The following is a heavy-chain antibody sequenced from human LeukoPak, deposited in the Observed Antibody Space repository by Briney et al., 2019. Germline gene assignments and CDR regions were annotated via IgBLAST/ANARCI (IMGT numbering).Heavy chain of an antibody. Sequence: SETLSLTCTVSGGSISSGDYYWSWIRQPPGKGVEWSGYIYYSGSTYYNPSLKSRVTISVDTSKNQFSLKLSSVTAADTAVYSCAREPYDYVWGSYPVGYFDYWGQGTLVTVSP. CDR3: AREPYDYVWGSYPVGYFDY. V-gene: IGHV4-30-4*01. CDR1: GGSISSGDYY. CDR2: IYYSGST. J-gene: IGHJ4*02. D-gene: IGHD3-16*02.